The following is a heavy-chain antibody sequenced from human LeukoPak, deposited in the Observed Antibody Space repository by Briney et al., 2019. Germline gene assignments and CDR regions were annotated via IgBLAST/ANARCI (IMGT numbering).Heavy chain of an antibody. D-gene: IGHD3-22*01. J-gene: IGHJ4*02. CDR1: GFTFNSYA. V-gene: IGHV3-23*01. Sequence: PGGSLRLSCAASGFTFNSYALSWVRQAPGKGLEWVSAISGSGDDTYYADSVKGRFTISRDNSKNTLYLQMNSLRAEDTAFYYCAKGSYYDSSGSFYFDYWGQGTLVTVSS. CDR2: ISGSGDDT. CDR3: AKGSYYDSSGSFYFDY.